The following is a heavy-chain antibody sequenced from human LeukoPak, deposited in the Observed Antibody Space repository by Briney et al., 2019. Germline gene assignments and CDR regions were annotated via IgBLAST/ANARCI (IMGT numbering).Heavy chain of an antibody. D-gene: IGHD4-23*01. J-gene: IGHJ4*02. CDR1: GGSISSYQ. V-gene: IGHV4-59*01. Sequence: SETLSLTCTVSGGSISSYQWSWIRQPPGKGLEWIGNIYYSGSTNYSPSLKSRVIISVDTSKNQFSLKLSPVTAADTAVYYCARVGVDHSGNIIKYFFDYWGQGSLVTVSS. CDR3: ARVGVDHSGNIIKYFFDY. CDR2: IYYSGST.